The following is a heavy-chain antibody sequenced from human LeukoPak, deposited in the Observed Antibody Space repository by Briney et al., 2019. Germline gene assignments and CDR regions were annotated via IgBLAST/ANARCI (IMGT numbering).Heavy chain of an antibody. CDR2: ISAYNGNT. J-gene: IGHJ4*02. D-gene: IGHD1-26*01. CDR3: ARVFVSGSYSSHDY. CDR1: GYTFTGYY. Sequence: ASVKVSCKASGYTFTGYYMHWVRQAPGQGLEWMGWISAYNGNTNYAQKLQGRVTMTTDTSTSTAYMELRSLRSDDTAVYYCARVFVSGSYSSHDYWGQGTLVTVSS. V-gene: IGHV1-18*04.